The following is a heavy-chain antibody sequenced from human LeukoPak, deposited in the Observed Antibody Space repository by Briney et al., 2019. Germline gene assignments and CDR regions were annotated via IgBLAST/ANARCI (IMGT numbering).Heavy chain of an antibody. D-gene: IGHD3-22*01. V-gene: IGHV4-59*01. J-gene: IGHJ4*02. CDR2: FYYTGST. CDR3: ARVLPNYYDSSGYYYISYYFDY. Sequence: SETLSLTCTVTSGSISSYYWSWIRQPPGKGQEWIGFFYYTGSTNYNPSLKSRVTISVDTSKNQFSLKLSSVTAADTAVYYCARVLPNYYDSSGYYYISYYFDYWGQGTLVTVSS. CDR1: SGSISSYY.